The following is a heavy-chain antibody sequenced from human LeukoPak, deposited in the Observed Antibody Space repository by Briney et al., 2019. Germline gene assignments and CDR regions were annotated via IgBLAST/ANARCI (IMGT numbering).Heavy chain of an antibody. Sequence: GSLRLSCAASGFIFSSYWMSWIRQPPGKGLEWIGYIYYSGSTNYNPSLKSRVTISVDTSKNQFSLKLSSVTAADTAVYYCAREHLYDFWSGYYNRWFDPWGQGTLVTVSS. J-gene: IGHJ5*02. CDR1: GFIFSSYW. D-gene: IGHD3-3*01. CDR3: AREHLYDFWSGYYNRWFDP. V-gene: IGHV4-59*01. CDR2: IYYSGST.